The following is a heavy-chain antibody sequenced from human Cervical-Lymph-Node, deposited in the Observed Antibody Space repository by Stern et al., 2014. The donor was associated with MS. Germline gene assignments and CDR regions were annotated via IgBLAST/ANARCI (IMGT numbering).Heavy chain of an antibody. V-gene: IGHV1-2*06. J-gene: IGHJ3*02. CDR3: ATTRDAFDI. Sequence: QVQLVQSGAEVKKPGASVKVSCKASGYIFTDYYIHWVRQAPGQGLEGMGRINPNSGGTNYAQKFQGRVIMTRDTSITTAYMELSRLRSDDTAVYYCATTRDAFDIWGQGTMVTVSS. CDR1: GYIFTDYY. D-gene: IGHD1-1*01. CDR2: INPNSGGT.